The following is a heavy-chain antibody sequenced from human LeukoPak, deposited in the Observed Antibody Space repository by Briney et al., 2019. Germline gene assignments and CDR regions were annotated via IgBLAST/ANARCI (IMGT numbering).Heavy chain of an antibody. V-gene: IGHV3-7*01. Sequence: PGGSLRLSCAASGFTFSHYWMSWVRQAPGKGLEWVANIRQDGSDKNYVDSVEGRFTISRDNARRSLYLQMNSLRAEDTAVYYCAPPPIAATGNWGQGTLVTVSS. CDR3: APPPIAATGN. CDR2: IRQDGSDK. CDR1: GFTFSHYW. J-gene: IGHJ4*02. D-gene: IGHD6-13*01.